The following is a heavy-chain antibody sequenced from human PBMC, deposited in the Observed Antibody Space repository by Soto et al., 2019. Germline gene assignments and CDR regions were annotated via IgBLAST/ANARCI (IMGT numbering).Heavy chain of an antibody. D-gene: IGHD2-2*01. V-gene: IGHV3-9*01. Sequence: PGGSLRLSCAASGFTVDEYAIHWVRQAPGKGLEWVSGISWNSGSIGYADSVKGRFTISRDNAKNSLYLQMNSLRAEDTALYYCAKGLGYCISTSCSGNNFDYWGQGTLVTVSS. J-gene: IGHJ4*02. CDR3: AKGLGYCISTSCSGNNFDY. CDR2: ISWNSGSI. CDR1: GFTVDEYA.